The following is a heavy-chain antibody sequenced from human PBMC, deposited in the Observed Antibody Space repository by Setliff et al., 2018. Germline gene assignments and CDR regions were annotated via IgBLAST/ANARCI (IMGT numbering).Heavy chain of an antibody. D-gene: IGHD6-6*01. Sequence: PSETLSLTCAVYGGSFSGYYWSWIRQPPGKGLEWIGSINYRGSTHDNPSLRSRVTMSVDTSKSHFSLTLRSLTAADTAVYYCARMAVRVASRPSSPLDYYYYMDLWGKGATVTVSS. CDR3: ARMAVRVASRPSSPLDYYYYMDL. V-gene: IGHV4-34*01. CDR2: INYRGST. J-gene: IGHJ6*03. CDR1: GGSFSGYY.